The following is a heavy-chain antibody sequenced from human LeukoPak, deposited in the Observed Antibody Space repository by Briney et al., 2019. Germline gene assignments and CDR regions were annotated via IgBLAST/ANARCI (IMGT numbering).Heavy chain of an antibody. V-gene: IGHV3-7*01. Sequence: GGSLRLSCAASGFTFSIYWMSWVRQAPGKGLEWLANINQDGSETYYVDSVKGRFTISRDNAKNSLYLQINSLRADDTPVYYCGRYQSRMIVVRTTKWYFDPCGGGTLLTLSP. D-gene: IGHD3-22*01. CDR1: GFTFSIYW. CDR3: GRYQSRMIVVRTTKWYFDP. CDR2: INQDGSET. J-gene: IGHJ2*01.